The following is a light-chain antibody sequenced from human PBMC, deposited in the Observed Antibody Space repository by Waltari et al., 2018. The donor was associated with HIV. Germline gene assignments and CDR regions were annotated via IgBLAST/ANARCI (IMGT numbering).Light chain of an antibody. CDR3: NSRDSSGHWF. J-gene: IGLJ3*02. CDR2: GEN. V-gene: IGLV3-19*01. CDR1: SVRSYY. Sequence: SSELAQDPAVSVALGQTVRITCQGDSVRSYYASWYQQKPGQAPVLVVYGENNRPSGIPDRFSGSRSGNTASLTMAGAQTEDEADYYCNSRDSSGHWFFGGGTKVTVL.